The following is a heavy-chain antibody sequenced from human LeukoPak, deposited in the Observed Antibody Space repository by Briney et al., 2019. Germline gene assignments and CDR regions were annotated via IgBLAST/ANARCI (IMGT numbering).Heavy chain of an antibody. J-gene: IGHJ4*02. Sequence: GGSLRLSCAASGFTFSSYVMSWVRQAPGKGLEWVSAISGSGGSTYYADSVKGRFTISRDNSKNTLYLQMNSLRAEDTAVYYCAKASSSGSYSHYWGQGTLVTVSS. CDR2: ISGSGGST. CDR1: GFTFSSYV. V-gene: IGHV3-23*01. CDR3: AKASSSGSYSHY. D-gene: IGHD1-26*01.